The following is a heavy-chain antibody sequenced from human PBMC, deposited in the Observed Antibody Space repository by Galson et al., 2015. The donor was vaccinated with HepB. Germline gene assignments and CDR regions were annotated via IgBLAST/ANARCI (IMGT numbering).Heavy chain of an antibody. CDR1: GYTFTGYY. CDR3: ARAVTFGGVIVMVEAGWFDP. D-gene: IGHD3-16*02. CDR2: INPNSGGT. V-gene: IGHV1-2*02. J-gene: IGHJ5*02. Sequence: SVKVSCKASGYTFTGYYMHWVRQAPGQGLEWMGWINPNSGGTNYAQKFKGRVTMTRDTSISTAYMELSRLRSDDTAVYYCARAVTFGGVIVMVEAGWFDPWGQGTLVTVSS.